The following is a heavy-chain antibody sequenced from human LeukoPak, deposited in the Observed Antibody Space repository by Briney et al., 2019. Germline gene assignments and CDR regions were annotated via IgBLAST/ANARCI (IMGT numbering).Heavy chain of an antibody. V-gene: IGHV4-59*02. D-gene: IGHD4-17*01. J-gene: IGHJ5*02. CDR1: GGSVSSYY. CDR2: IYYSGST. CDR3: AREGYGDYNWFDP. Sequence: PSETLSLTCTVSGGSVSSYYWSWIRQPPGKGLEWIGYIYYSGSTNYNPSLMSRVTISVDTSKNQFSLKLSSVTAADTAVYYCAREGYGDYNWFDPWGQGTLVTVSS.